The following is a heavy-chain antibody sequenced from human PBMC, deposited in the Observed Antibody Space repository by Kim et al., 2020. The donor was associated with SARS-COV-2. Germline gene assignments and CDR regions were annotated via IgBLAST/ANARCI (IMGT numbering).Heavy chain of an antibody. CDR3: AREGGSSWYNYYYYGMDV. CDR2: ISYDGSNK. Sequence: GGSLRLSCAASGFTFSSYAMHWVRQAPGKGLEWVAVISYDGSNKYYADSVKGRFTISRDNSKNTLYLQMNSLRAEDTAVYYCAREGGSSWYNYYYYGMDVWGQGTTVTVSS. CDR1: GFTFSSYA. D-gene: IGHD6-13*01. V-gene: IGHV3-30*04. J-gene: IGHJ6*02.